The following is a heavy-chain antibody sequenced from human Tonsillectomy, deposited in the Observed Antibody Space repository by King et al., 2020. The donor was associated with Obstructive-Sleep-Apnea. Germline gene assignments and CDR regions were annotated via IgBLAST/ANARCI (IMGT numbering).Heavy chain of an antibody. D-gene: IGHD5-18*01. J-gene: IGHJ4*02. CDR3: AKEPPGYGYGYYDY. CDR1: GFTFSSYG. V-gene: IGHV3-30*02. Sequence: VQLVQSGGVVVQPGRSLRLSCAASGFTFSSYGMHWVRQAPGKGLEWVAFIRYDGSNKYYADSVKGRFTISRDNSKNTLYLQMNSLRAEDTAVYYCAKEPPGYGYGYYDYWGQGTLVTVSS. CDR2: IRYDGSNK.